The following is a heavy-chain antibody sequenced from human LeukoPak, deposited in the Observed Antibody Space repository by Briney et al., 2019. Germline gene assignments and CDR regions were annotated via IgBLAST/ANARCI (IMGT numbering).Heavy chain of an antibody. D-gene: IGHD6-13*01. J-gene: IGHJ4*02. Sequence: GGSLRLSCAASGSTLSSYWMTWVRQAPGKGLEWVANIKYDGSERDYVDSVKGRFTISRDNAKNSLYLQMNSLRAEDTAIYYCARDIAAAGLFFDYWGQGTLVTVSS. CDR1: GSTLSSYW. V-gene: IGHV3-7*01. CDR3: ARDIAAAGLFFDY. CDR2: IKYDGSER.